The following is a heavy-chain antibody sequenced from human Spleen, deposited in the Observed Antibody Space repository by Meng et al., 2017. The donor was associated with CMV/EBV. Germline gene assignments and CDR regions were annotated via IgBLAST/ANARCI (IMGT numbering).Heavy chain of an antibody. D-gene: IGHD2-2*01. CDR2: IIPIFGTA. J-gene: IGHJ4*02. CDR3: ARGTGYCSSTSCYLQD. CDR1: GGTFSSYA. V-gene: IGHV1-69*05. Sequence: SGGTFSSYAISWLRQAPGQGLEWMGGIIPIFGTANYAQKFQGRVTITTDESTSTAYMELSSLRSEDTAVYYCARGTGYCSSTSCYLQDWGQGTLVTVSS.